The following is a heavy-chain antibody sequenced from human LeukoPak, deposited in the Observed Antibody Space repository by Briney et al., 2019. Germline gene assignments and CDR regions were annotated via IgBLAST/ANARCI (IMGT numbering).Heavy chain of an antibody. D-gene: IGHD6-13*01. V-gene: IGHV3-20*01. CDR3: ARGGSSWYYYYMDV. J-gene: IGHJ6*03. CDR1: GFTFDDYG. Sequence: GGSLRLSCAASGFTFDDYGMRWVRQAPGKGLEWVSGINWNGGSTGYADSVKGRFTISRDNAKNSLYLQMNSLRAEDTALYHCARGGSSWYYYYMDVWGKGTTVTVSS. CDR2: INWNGGST.